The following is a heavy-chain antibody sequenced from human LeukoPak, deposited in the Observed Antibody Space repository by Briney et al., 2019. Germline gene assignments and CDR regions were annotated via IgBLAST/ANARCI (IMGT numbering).Heavy chain of an antibody. CDR2: IYYSEST. Sequence: SETLSLTCTVSTASISSYYWSWNRPRPGQGLEWSGYIYYSESTNYHNSLKSRATISVDTSKNQFSLTLRSVPAADTAGYYCARSPTRIMVRGVIITGWFNPWGEGTLVTVSS. V-gene: IGHV4-59*01. J-gene: IGHJ5*02. CDR3: ARSPTRIMVRGVIITGWFNP. D-gene: IGHD3-10*01. CDR1: TASISSYY.